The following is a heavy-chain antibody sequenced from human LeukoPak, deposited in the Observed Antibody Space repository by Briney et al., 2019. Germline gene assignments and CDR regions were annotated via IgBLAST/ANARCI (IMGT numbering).Heavy chain of an antibody. CDR2: IYSGGST. V-gene: IGHV3-53*01. CDR3: ARVRGGNYFDY. D-gene: IGHD3-16*01. CDR1: GFTVSSND. J-gene: IGHJ4*02. Sequence: PGGSLRLSCAASGFTVSSNDMSWVRQAPGKGLEWVSVIYSGGSTYYADSVKGRFTISRNHAKSTLYLQMNSLRAEGTAVYYCARVRGGNYFDYWGQGTLVTVSS.